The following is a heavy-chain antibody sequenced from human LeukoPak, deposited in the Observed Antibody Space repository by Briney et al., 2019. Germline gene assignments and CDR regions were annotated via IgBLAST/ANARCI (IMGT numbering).Heavy chain of an antibody. D-gene: IGHD6-13*01. J-gene: IGHJ6*02. V-gene: IGHV1-18*01. CDR2: ISAYNGNT. CDR3: AAGFSSSWARRYYYYCMDV. Sequence: GASVKVSCKASGYTFTSYGISWVRQAPGQGLEWMGWISAYNGNTNYAQKLQGRVTMTTDTSTSTAYMELRSLRSDDTAVYYCAAGFSSSWARRYYYYCMDVWGQGTTVTVSS. CDR1: GYTFTSYG.